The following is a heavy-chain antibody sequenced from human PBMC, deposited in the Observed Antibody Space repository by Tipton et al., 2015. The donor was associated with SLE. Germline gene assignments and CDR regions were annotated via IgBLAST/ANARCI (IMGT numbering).Heavy chain of an antibody. D-gene: IGHD3-10*01. J-gene: IGHJ6*03. CDR1: GGSFRGYY. Sequence: TLSLTCAVYGGSFRGYYWRWIRQPPGKGLEWIGEINHSGSTNYNPSLKSRVTISVDTSKNQFSLKLSSVTAADTAVYYCARGRYGSGSYYIPPYMDVRGKGTTVTVSS. CDR3: ARGRYGSGSYYIPPYMDV. CDR2: INHSGST. V-gene: IGHV4-34*01.